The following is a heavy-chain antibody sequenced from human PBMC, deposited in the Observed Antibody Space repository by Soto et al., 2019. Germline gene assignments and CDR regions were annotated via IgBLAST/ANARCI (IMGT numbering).Heavy chain of an antibody. CDR1: GGSVSSGSYY. V-gene: IGHV4-61*01. CDR3: ARDITMVRGVFRYGMDV. Sequence: KPSETLSLTCTVSGGSVSSGSYYWSWIRQPPGKGLEWIGYIYYSGSTNYNPSLKSRVTISVDTSKNQFSLKLSSVTAADTAVYYCARDITMVRGVFRYGMDVWGQGTTVTVSS. J-gene: IGHJ6*02. D-gene: IGHD3-10*01. CDR2: IYYSGST.